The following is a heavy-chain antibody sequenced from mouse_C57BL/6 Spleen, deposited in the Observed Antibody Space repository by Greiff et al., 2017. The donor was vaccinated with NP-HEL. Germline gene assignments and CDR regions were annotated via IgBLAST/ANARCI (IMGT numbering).Heavy chain of an antibody. V-gene: IGHV6-6*01. CDR1: GFTFSDAW. CDR2: IRNKANNHAT. D-gene: IGHD1-1*01. CDR3: TRPITTVVARGYFDY. J-gene: IGHJ2*01. Sequence: EVKVEESGGGLVQPGGSMKLSCAASGFTFSDAWMDWVRQSPEKGLEWVAEIRNKANNHATYYAESVKGRFTISRDDSKSSVYLQMNSLRAEDTGIYYCTRPITTVVARGYFDYWGQGTTLTVSS.